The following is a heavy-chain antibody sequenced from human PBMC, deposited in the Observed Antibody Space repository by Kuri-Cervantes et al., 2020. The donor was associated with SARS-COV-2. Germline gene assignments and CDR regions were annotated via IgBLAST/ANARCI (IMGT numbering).Heavy chain of an antibody. CDR2: FDPEDGET. V-gene: IGHV1-24*01. CDR1: GYTLTALS. Sequence: ASAKVSCKVSGYTLTALSMHWVRQAPGKGLEWMGGFDPEDGETIYAQKFQGRVTMTEDTSTDTAYMELSSLRSEDTAVYYCATLVGATEPDLDYWGQGTLVTVSS. D-gene: IGHD1-26*01. CDR3: ATLVGATEPDLDY. J-gene: IGHJ4*02.